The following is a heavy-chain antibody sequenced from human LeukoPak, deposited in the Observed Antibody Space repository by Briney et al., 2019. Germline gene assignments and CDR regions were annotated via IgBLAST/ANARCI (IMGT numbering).Heavy chain of an antibody. J-gene: IGHJ4*02. CDR2: IYYSGST. Sequence: SETLSLTCTVSGGSISNYYWSWIRQPPGKGLEWIGYIYYSGSTNYNPSLKSRVTISVDTSKNQFSLKLSSVTAADTAVYYCARGLNSGYDYGFDYWGQGTLVTVSS. CDR3: ARGLNSGYDYGFDY. CDR1: GGSISNYY. V-gene: IGHV4-59*01. D-gene: IGHD5-12*01.